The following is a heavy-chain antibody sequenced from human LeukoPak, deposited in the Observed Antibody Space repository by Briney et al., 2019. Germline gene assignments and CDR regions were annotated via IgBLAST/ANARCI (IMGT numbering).Heavy chain of an antibody. CDR3: ARSVGWDIVDQNYYMDV. Sequence: ASVKVSCKASGRTFRSDAFTWVRQAPGHGLEWMGGIFPLYGVVNYAQKFQGRVTITADESESTAYMEMSSLRSDDTAVYYCARSVGWDIVDQNYYMDVWGKGTTVTVSS. V-gene: IGHV1-69*13. D-gene: IGHD5-12*01. J-gene: IGHJ6*03. CDR1: GRTFRSDA. CDR2: IFPLYGVV.